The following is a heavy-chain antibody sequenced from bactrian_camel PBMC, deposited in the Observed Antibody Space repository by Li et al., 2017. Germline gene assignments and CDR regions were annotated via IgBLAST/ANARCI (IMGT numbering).Heavy chain of an antibody. CDR3: VRYASNYAGDY. CDR2: IDVVSGP. J-gene: IGHJ4*01. V-gene: IGHV3S35*01. D-gene: IGHD4*01. CDR1: GFTFSSYT. Sequence: DVQLVESGGGLVQPGGSLRLSCAASGFTFSSYTMTWVRQAPGKGLEWVSSIDVVSGPYYADSVKGRFTISRNNDKNTVYLQMNSLKPEDTAVYYCVRYASNYAGDYWGQGTQVTVS.